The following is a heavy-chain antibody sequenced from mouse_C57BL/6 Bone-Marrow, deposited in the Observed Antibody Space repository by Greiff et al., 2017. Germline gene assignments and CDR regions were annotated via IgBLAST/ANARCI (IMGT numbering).Heavy chain of an antibody. Sequence: VQLQQSGAELVRPGASVKLSCTASGFNIKDDYMHWVKQRPEQGLEWIGWIDPENGDTEYASKFQGKATITADTSSNTAYLQLNSLTSEDTAVYYYTGGYYDYFDYWGQGTTLTVSS. CDR1: GFNIKDDY. CDR2: IDPENGDT. J-gene: IGHJ2*01. CDR3: TGGYYDYFDY. D-gene: IGHD2-3*01. V-gene: IGHV14-4*01.